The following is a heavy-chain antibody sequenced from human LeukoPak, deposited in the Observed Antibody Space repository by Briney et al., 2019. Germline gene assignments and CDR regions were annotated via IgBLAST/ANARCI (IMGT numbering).Heavy chain of an antibody. V-gene: IGHV4-59*01. Sequence: SETLSLTCTVSGGSISSYYWSWIRQPPGKGLEWIGYIYYSGSTNYNPSFKSRVTISVDTSKNQFSLKLSSVTAADTAVYYCAGGDILTGYWFFDYWGQGTLVTVSS. CDR2: IYYSGST. J-gene: IGHJ4*02. CDR1: GGSISSYY. CDR3: AGGDILTGYWFFDY. D-gene: IGHD3-9*01.